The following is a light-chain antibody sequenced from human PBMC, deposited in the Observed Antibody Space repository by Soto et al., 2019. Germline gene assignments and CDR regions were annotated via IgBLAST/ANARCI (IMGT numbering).Light chain of an antibody. CDR1: QRIGRY. CDR2: NAS. CDR3: QQSYTIPIT. V-gene: IGKV1-39*01. Sequence: DIQMTQSPSSLSASIGDRVTITCRASQRIGRYLNWYQRKPGKAPKLLIFNASSLQSGVPSRFSGSGSGTDFTLTISSLQPEDFATYYCQQSYTIPITFGGGTKVETK. J-gene: IGKJ4*01.